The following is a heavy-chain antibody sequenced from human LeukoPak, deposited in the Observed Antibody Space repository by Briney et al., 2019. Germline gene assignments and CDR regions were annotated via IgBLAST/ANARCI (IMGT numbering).Heavy chain of an antibody. CDR1: GYTFTNFG. Sequence: GASVKVSCKTSGYTFTNFGISWVRQAPGQGLEWMGWNSAYNGNTNYAQKLQGRVTMTTDTSTSTAYMELRSLRSDDTAVYYCAREIAAVGRYYYYYMDVWGKGTTVTVSS. CDR2: NSAYNGNT. CDR3: AREIAAVGRYYYYYMDV. D-gene: IGHD6-13*01. V-gene: IGHV1-18*01. J-gene: IGHJ6*03.